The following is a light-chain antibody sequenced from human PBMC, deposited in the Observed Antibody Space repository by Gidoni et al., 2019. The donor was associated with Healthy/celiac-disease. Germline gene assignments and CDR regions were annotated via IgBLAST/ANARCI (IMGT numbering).Light chain of an antibody. J-gene: IGKJ1*01. Sequence: DIQLTQSPSTLSASVGDRVTITCRASQSISSCLAWYQQKPGKAPKLLVYQASSLESGVPSRFSGSGSETEFTLTIRSLQPDDFATYYCQQYNSYTWTFGQGTKVEIK. CDR3: QQYNSYTWT. V-gene: IGKV1-5*03. CDR1: QSISSC. CDR2: QAS.